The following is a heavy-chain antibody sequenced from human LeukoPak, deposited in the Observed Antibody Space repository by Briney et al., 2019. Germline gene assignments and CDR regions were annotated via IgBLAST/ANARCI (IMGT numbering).Heavy chain of an antibody. D-gene: IGHD3-10*01. CDR3: AKDRYGSGSSIDY. CDR2: ISWNSGSI. V-gene: IGHV3-9*01. J-gene: IGHJ4*02. CDR1: GFTFDDYA. Sequence: GGSLRLSCAASGFTFDDYAMHWVRQAPGKGLEWVSGISWNSGSIGYADSVKGRFTISRDNSKNTLYLQMNSLRAEDTAVYYCAKDRYGSGSSIDYWGQGTLVTVSS.